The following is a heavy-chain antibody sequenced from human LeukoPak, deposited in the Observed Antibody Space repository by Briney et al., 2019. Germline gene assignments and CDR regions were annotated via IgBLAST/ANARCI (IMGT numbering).Heavy chain of an antibody. V-gene: IGHV1-24*01. Sequence: ASVNVSCKVSGYTLSELSMHWVRQAPGKGLEWMGGFDPEDDKTFYAQKFRGRVTLTEDTSSDTAYMELSGLRSEDTAVYYCASTHDYYESSGPPFDYWGQGTLVTVSS. CDR3: ASTHDYYESSGPPFDY. CDR1: GYTLSELS. D-gene: IGHD3-22*01. CDR2: FDPEDDKT. J-gene: IGHJ4*02.